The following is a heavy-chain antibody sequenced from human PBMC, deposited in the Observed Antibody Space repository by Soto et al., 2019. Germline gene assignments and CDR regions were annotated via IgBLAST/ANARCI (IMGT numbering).Heavy chain of an antibody. CDR2: IYYSGST. V-gene: IGHV4-39*01. D-gene: IGHD6-19*01. Sequence: QLQLQESGPGLVRPSETLSLTCTVSGDSIRSSNHYWGWIRQPPGKGLEWIGNIYYSGSTYYSPSLKSRVTVSVDTSKNQFSLKLISVTAADTAVYYCATQVSVPAYYFDYWGQGALVTVSS. CDR3: ATQVSVPAYYFDY. CDR1: GDSIRSSNHY. J-gene: IGHJ4*02.